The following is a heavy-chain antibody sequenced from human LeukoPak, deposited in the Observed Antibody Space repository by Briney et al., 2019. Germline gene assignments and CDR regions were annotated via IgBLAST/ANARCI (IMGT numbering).Heavy chain of an antibody. CDR1: GYTFTSYY. CDR3: ARDVDTAMVKEGFDY. V-gene: IGHV1-46*01. J-gene: IGHJ4*02. CDR2: INPSGGST. Sequence: GASVKVSCKASGYTFTSYYMHWVRQAPGQGLEWMGLINPSGGSTSYAQKFQGRVTMTRDTSTSTVYMELSSLRSEDTAVYYCARDVDTAMVKEGFDYWGQGTLVTVSS. D-gene: IGHD5-18*01.